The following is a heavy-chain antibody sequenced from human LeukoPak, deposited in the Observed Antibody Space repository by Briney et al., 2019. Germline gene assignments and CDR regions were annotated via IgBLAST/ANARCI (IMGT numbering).Heavy chain of an antibody. V-gene: IGHV3-30*18. CDR2: ISYDRSNK. D-gene: IGHD3-22*01. Sequence: GGSLRLSCAPSGFTFRSYGIHGVRQAPGKGQHWVVVISYDRSNKYYADPVTGRFTSSRDNYKNTLYLQMNGLRAEDTAVYYCAKPPRPGYYYDSSGYFDYWGQGTLVTVSS. CDR3: AKPPRPGYYYDSSGYFDY. CDR1: GFTFRSYG. J-gene: IGHJ4*02.